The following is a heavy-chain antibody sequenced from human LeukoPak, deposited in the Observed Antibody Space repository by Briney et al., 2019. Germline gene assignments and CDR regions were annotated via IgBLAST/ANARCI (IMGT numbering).Heavy chain of an antibody. V-gene: IGHV3-74*01. Sequence: GGSLRLSCAASGFTFSSYWVHWVRQAPGKGLVWVSRINSDGSSTSYADSVKGRFTISRDNAKNTLYLQMNSLRAEDTAVYYCARDVPNYDILTGRGGYGMDVWGQGTTVTVSS. CDR2: INSDGSST. D-gene: IGHD3-9*01. CDR3: ARDVPNYDILTGRGGYGMDV. J-gene: IGHJ6*02. CDR1: GFTFSSYW.